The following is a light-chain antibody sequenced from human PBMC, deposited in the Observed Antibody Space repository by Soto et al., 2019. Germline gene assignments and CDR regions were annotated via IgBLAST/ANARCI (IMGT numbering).Light chain of an antibody. J-gene: IGKJ1*01. Sequence: DIQMTQSPSTLSASVGDRVTITCRASQSISSWLAWYQQKPWKAPKLLIYDASSLESGVPSRFSGSRSGTEFTLTISSLQPDDFATYYCQQYNTYSWTFGQGTKVDIK. V-gene: IGKV1-5*01. CDR2: DAS. CDR3: QQYNTYSWT. CDR1: QSISSW.